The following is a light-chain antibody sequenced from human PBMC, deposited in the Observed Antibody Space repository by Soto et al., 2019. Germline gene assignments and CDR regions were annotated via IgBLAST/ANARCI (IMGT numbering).Light chain of an antibody. Sequence: DIQMTQSPSSLSASVGDRVTITCRASQSIRYYLNWYQQKPGKAPKLLIYAASSLQSGVPSRFSGSGSGTDFTLTITSLQPDDFATYYCQQSYSTPQNTFGQGTKLEIK. J-gene: IGKJ2*01. CDR3: QQSYSTPQNT. CDR2: AAS. V-gene: IGKV1-39*01. CDR1: QSIRYY.